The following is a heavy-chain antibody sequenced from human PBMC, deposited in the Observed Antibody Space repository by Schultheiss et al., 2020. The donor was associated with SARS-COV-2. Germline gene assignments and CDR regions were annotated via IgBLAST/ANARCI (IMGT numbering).Heavy chain of an antibody. D-gene: IGHD4-17*01. CDR3: AREDYGDYGVVDY. J-gene: IGHJ4*02. CDR2: VSWNGCRT. Sequence: GESLKISCAASGSTFSNSDMSWVRQAPGKGLEWVSGVSWNGCRTHYADSVKGRFIISRDNSKNTLYLQMNSLRAEDTAVYYCAREDYGDYGVVDYWGQGTLVTVSS. V-gene: IGHV3-19*01. CDR1: GSTFSNSD.